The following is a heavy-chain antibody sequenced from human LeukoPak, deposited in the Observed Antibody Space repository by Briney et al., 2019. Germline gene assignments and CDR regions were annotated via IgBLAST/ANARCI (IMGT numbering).Heavy chain of an antibody. V-gene: IGHV3-74*01. CDR3: VRVTEN. CDR2: INSDGSDT. D-gene: IGHD2-21*02. J-gene: IGHJ4*02. Sequence: GGSLRLSCEASGFTFSSYYMHWVRQAPGGGLLWVSRINSDGSDTNYADSVKGRVTISRDNAKNTLYLQMNSVRAEDTAVYYCVRVTENWGQGTLVTVPS. CDR1: GFTFSSYY.